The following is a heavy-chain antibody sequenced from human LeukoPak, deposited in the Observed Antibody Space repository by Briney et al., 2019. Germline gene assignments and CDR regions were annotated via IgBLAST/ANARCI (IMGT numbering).Heavy chain of an antibody. CDR2: ISDDGGLQ. V-gene: IGHV3-30*18. J-gene: IGHJ4*02. CDR1: GFSFRSFG. Sequence: GGSLRLSCAASGFSFRSFGMHWVRQAPGKGLEWVAVISDDGGLQYYADSVKGRFIISRDNSKNRLDLRLNSLRTEDTAVYYCAKAKEGDMGFFDYWGQGTLVTVSS. D-gene: IGHD3-16*01. CDR3: AKAKEGDMGFFDY.